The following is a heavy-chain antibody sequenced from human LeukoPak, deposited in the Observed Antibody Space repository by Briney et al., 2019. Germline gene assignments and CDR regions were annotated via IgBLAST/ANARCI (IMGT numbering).Heavy chain of an antibody. CDR3: ARFGWVPPAHFDY. V-gene: IGHV3-74*01. CDR2: INTDGTST. J-gene: IGHJ4*02. CDR1: GFTFSNYW. D-gene: IGHD3-10*01. Sequence: GGSLRLSCAASGFTFSNYWMHWVCQAPGKGLVWVSHINTDGTSTNYADSVKGRFTISRGNAKNTLYLQMNSLRAEDTAVYYCARFGWVPPAHFDYWGQGTLVTVSS.